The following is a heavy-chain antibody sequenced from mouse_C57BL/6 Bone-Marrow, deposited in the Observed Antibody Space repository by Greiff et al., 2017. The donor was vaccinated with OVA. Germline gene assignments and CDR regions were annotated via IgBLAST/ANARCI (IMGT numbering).Heavy chain of an antibody. V-gene: IGHV1-50*01. D-gene: IGHD2-5*01. CDR1: GYTFTSYW. J-gene: IGHJ4*01. Sequence: QVQLQQPGAELVKPGASVKLSCKASGYTFTSYWMQWVNQRPGQGLEWIGEIDPSDSYTNFNQKFKGKATLTVDTSSSTAYMQLSSLTSEDSAVYYCARDYSNYVSYAMDYWGQGTSVTVSS. CDR2: IDPSDSYT. CDR3: ARDYSNYVSYAMDY.